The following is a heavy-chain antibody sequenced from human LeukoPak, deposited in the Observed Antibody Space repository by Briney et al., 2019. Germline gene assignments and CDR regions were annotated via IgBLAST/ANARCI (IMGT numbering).Heavy chain of an antibody. CDR3: AKRTSGWYFPDY. Sequence: GGSLRLSCAASGFTFNGYAMSWVRQAPGKGLEWVSAISGGGGSTYYADSVKGRFTISRDNSKNTLYLQMSSLRAEDTAVYYCAKRTSGWYFPDYWGQGTLVTVSS. CDR1: GFTFNGYA. CDR2: ISGGGGST. D-gene: IGHD6-19*01. V-gene: IGHV3-23*01. J-gene: IGHJ4*02.